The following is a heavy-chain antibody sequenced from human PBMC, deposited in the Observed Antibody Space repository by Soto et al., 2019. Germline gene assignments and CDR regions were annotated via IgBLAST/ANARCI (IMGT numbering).Heavy chain of an antibody. D-gene: IGHD3-10*01. V-gene: IGHV3-53*01. Sequence: PAVSLRHSCTTSGFTVRISHVSSVRQALGKGLDWVSVIYSGGNSYYAVAVQGRFTISRDNSKNTVYLQMNSLRGEDTAIYYCARLGPYGSETYSFRYNWFDPWGQGT. CDR3: ARLGPYGSETYSFRYNWFDP. CDR2: IYSGGNS. J-gene: IGHJ5*02. CDR1: GFTVRISH.